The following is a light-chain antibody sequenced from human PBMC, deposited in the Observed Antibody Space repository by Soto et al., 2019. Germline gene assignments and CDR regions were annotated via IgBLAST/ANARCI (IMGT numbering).Light chain of an antibody. Sequence: QSVLSHPRSVSGSPGQSVTISCTGTSSDVGGYNYVSWYQQHPGKAPKLMIYDVSKRPSGVPDRFSGSKSGNTASLTISGLQSEDEADYYCCSYAGSYTSKVFGGGTKLTVL. CDR1: SSDVGGYNY. CDR3: CSYAGSYTSKV. CDR2: DVS. J-gene: IGLJ2*01. V-gene: IGLV2-11*01.